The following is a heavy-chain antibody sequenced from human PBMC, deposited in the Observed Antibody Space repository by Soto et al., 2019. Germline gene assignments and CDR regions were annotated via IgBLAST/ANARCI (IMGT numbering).Heavy chain of an antibody. V-gene: IGHV1-69*06. CDR1: GGTFSSYA. Sequence: ASVKVSCKASGGTFSSYAISWVRQAPGQGLEWMGGIIPIFGTANYAQKFQGRVTITADKSTSTAYMELSSLRSEDTAVYYCARSTGYDYRLYYYYGMDVWGQGTTVTVSS. CDR2: IIPIFGTA. J-gene: IGHJ6*02. D-gene: IGHD3-22*01. CDR3: ARSTGYDYRLYYYYGMDV.